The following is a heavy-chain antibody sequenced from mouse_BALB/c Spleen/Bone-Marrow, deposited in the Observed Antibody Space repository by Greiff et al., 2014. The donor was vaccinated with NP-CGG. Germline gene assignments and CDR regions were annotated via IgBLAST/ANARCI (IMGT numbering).Heavy chain of an antibody. CDR3: AAYYYGSSQFAY. D-gene: IGHD1-1*01. CDR2: IDPANGNT. V-gene: IGHV14-3*02. CDR1: GFNIKDTY. Sequence: EVQLQQSGAELVKPGASVKLSCTASGFNIKDTYMHWVKQRPEQGLEWIGRIDPANGNTKYDTKFQGKATITADTSSNTAYLQLGSLTSEDTAVYYCAAYYYGSSQFAYWGQGTLVTVSA. J-gene: IGHJ3*01.